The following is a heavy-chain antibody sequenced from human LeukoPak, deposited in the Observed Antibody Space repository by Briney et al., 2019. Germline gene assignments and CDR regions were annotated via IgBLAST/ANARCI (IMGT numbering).Heavy chain of an antibody. Sequence: SVKVSCKASGGTFSSYAISWVRQAPGQGLEWMGGIIPIFGTANYAQKFQGRVTITADKSTSTAYMELSSLRSEDTAVYYCARDRHSGFGELLPLNYWGQGTLVTVSS. D-gene: IGHD3-10*01. CDR3: ARDRHSGFGELLPLNY. V-gene: IGHV1-69*06. J-gene: IGHJ4*02. CDR2: IIPIFGTA. CDR1: GGTFSSYA.